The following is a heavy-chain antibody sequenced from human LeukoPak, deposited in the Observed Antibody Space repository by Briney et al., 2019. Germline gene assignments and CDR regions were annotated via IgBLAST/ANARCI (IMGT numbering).Heavy chain of an antibody. V-gene: IGHV4-59*01. D-gene: IGHD4-17*01. J-gene: IGHJ5*02. CDR3: ARMTTVTTVENWFDP. Sequence: SETLSLTCTVSGGSISSYYWSWIRQPPGKGLEWIGYIYYSGSTNYNPSLKSRVTISVDTSKNQFSLKLSSVTAADTAVYYCARMTTVTTVENWFDPWGQGTLVTVSP. CDR1: GGSISSYY. CDR2: IYYSGST.